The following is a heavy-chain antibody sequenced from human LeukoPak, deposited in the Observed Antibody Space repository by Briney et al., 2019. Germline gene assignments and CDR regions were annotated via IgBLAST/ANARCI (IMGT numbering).Heavy chain of an antibody. Sequence: SETLSLTCTVSGGSISSSSYYWGWIRQPPGKGLEWIGSIYYSGSTYYNPSLKSRVTMSVDTSKNQFSLKLSSVTAADTAVYYCARDLRGYYDSSNSWFDPWGQGTLVTVSS. CDR1: GGSISSSSYY. D-gene: IGHD3-22*01. V-gene: IGHV4-39*07. J-gene: IGHJ5*02. CDR2: IYYSGST. CDR3: ARDLRGYYDSSNSWFDP.